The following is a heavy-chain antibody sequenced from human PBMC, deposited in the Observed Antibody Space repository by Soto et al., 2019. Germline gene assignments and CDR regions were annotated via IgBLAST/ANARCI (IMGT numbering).Heavy chain of an antibody. CDR3: AKDIYFAVAAPYGMDV. D-gene: IGHD2-15*01. CDR2: ISYDGSNK. Sequence: QVQLVESGGGVVQPGRSLRLSCAASGFTFSSYGMHWVRQAPGKGLEWVAVISYDGSNKYYADSVKGRFTISRDNSKNTLYQQMNSLRAEDTAVYYCAKDIYFAVAAPYGMDVWGQGTTVTVSS. V-gene: IGHV3-30*18. J-gene: IGHJ6*02. CDR1: GFTFSSYG.